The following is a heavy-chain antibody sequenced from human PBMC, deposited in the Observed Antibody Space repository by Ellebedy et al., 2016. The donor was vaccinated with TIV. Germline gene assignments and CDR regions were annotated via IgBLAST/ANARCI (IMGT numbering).Heavy chain of an antibody. CDR1: GYRFTSYW. V-gene: IGHV5-51*01. D-gene: IGHD5-12*01. CDR3: ARIIMASNYFDY. Sequence: KVSCXASGYRFTSYWIGWVRQMPGKGLEWMGIIFPGDSDTRYSPSFQGQVTISADKSITTAYLQWSSLKASDTAMYYCARIIMASNYFDYWGQGTLVTVSS. J-gene: IGHJ4*02. CDR2: IFPGDSDT.